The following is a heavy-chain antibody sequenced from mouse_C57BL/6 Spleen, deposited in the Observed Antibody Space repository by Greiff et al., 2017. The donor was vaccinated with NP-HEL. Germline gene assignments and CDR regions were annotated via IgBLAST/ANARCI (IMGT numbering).Heavy chain of an antibody. CDR2: IRNKANGYTT. J-gene: IGHJ4*01. V-gene: IGHV7-3*01. CDR3: ARYGGVRRAGAMDY. CDR1: GFTFTDYY. Sequence: EVQGVESGGGLVQPGGSLSLSCAASGFTFTDYYMSWVRQPPGKALEWLGFIRNKANGYTTEYSASVKGRFTISRDNSQSILYLQMNALRAEDSATYYFARYGGVRRAGAMDYWGQGTSVTVSS.